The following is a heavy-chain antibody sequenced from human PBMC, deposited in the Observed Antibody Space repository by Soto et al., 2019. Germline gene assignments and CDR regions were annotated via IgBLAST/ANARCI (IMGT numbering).Heavy chain of an antibody. J-gene: IGHJ6*02. CDR2: INPNSGGT. V-gene: IGHV1-2*02. Sequence: ASVKVSCKASGYTFSGYYIHWLRQAPGQGLEWMGWINPNSGGTNYAQKFQGRVAVTRDTPTSTAYMELSRLTSDDTAVYYCARSLTEGYCTITGCYTRPLYGMDVWGQGTTVTVS. CDR1: GYTFSGYY. D-gene: IGHD2-2*02. CDR3: ARSLTEGYCTITGCYTRPLYGMDV.